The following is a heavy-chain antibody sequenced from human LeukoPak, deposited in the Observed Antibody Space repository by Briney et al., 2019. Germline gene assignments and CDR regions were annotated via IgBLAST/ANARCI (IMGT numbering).Heavy chain of an antibody. CDR1: GFTFDDYG. CDR3: ARGKIPSPYFYFDY. Sequence: GGSLRLSCAASGFTFDDYGMSWVCQAPGKGLEWVSGINWNGGSTGYADSVKGRFTISRDNAKNSLYLQMNSLRAEDTALYYCARGKIPSPYFYFDYWGQGTLVTVSS. CDR2: INWNGGST. D-gene: IGHD3-10*01. J-gene: IGHJ4*02. V-gene: IGHV3-20*04.